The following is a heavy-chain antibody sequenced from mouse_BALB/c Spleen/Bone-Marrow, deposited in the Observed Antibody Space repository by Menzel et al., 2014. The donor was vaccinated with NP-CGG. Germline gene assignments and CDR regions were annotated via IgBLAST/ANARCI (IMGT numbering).Heavy chain of an antibody. V-gene: IGHV8-12*01. D-gene: IGHD2-1*01. J-gene: IGHJ2*01. CDR2: IYWDDDK. CDR1: GFSLSTSGMG. Sequence: QVTLKECGPGILQPSQALSLTCSFSGFSLSTSGMGTSWIRQPSGKDLEWLAHIYWDDDKRYNPSLKSRLTISKDTSSNQVFLKITSVDTADTATYYCARKNNYGNLGDYWGQGTTLTVSS. CDR3: ARKNNYGNLGDY.